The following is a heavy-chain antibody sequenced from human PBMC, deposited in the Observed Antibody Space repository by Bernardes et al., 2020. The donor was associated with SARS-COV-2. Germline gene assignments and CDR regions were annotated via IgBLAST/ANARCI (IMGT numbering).Heavy chain of an antibody. Sequence: SETLSLTCTVSGASIRDSWSWIRQPPGKGLEWIGFIYSTGSPNYDPSLKSRVTMSIDTSKNHFSLNLYSVTAADTAMYFCARGGASSRYFDFWGQGVLVTVS. CDR3: ARGGASSRYFDF. CDR1: GASIRDS. J-gene: IGHJ4*02. V-gene: IGHV4-59*01. D-gene: IGHD6-13*01. CDR2: IYSTGSP.